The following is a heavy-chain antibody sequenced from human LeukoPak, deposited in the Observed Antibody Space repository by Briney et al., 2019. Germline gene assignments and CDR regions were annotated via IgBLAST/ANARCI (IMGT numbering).Heavy chain of an antibody. J-gene: IGHJ6*03. CDR3: ARERLYYYDSSGWYYYMDV. Sequence: PGGSLRLSCAASGFTFSSYSMNWVRQAPGKGLEWVSSISSSSSYIYYADSVKGRFTISRDNAKNSLYLQMNSLRAEDTAVYYCARERLYYYDSSGWYYYMDVWGKGTTVTVSS. D-gene: IGHD3-22*01. CDR2: ISSSSSYI. V-gene: IGHV3-21*01. CDR1: GFTFSSYS.